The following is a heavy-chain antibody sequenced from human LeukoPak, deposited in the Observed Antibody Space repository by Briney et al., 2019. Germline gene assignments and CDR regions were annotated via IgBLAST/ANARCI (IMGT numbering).Heavy chain of an antibody. J-gene: IGHJ4*02. Sequence: SETLSLTCAVYGRSFSGYYWSWIRQPPGKGLEWIGEINHSGSTNYNPSLKSRVTISVDTSKNQFSLKLSSVTAADTAVYYCARGRGEIRYWGQGTLVTVSS. D-gene: IGHD3-16*01. CDR3: ARGRGEIRY. CDR1: GRSFSGYY. V-gene: IGHV4-34*01. CDR2: INHSGST.